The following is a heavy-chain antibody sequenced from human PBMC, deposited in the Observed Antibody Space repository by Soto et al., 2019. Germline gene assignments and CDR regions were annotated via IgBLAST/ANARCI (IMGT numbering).Heavy chain of an antibody. CDR1: SISSSSDD. CDR2: IYYSGST. Sequence: SISSSSDDWGWNRQPPGKGREWIGSIYYSGSTYYNPSLKSRVTISVDTSKNQFSLKLSSVTAADTAVYYCARGGIVVTWGWAFDIWGQGTMVTVSS. J-gene: IGHJ3*02. CDR3: ARGGIVVTWGWAFDI. V-gene: IGHV4-39*01. D-gene: IGHD3-22*01.